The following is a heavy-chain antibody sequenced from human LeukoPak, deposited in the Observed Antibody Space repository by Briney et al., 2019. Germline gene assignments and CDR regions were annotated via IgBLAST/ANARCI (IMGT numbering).Heavy chain of an antibody. J-gene: IGHJ4*02. CDR1: GYTFKTYG. D-gene: IGHD3-10*01. V-gene: IGHV1-18*01. CDR3: ARGGGSYYGSGSYYP. Sequence: ASVKVSCKTSGYTFKTYGIGWVRQAPGQGLEWMGWLSVYSGNTNFAQKFRDRVTMTTDTSTSTAYMELRSLRSDDTAVYYCARGGGSYYGSGSYYPWGQGTLVTVSS. CDR2: LSVYSGNT.